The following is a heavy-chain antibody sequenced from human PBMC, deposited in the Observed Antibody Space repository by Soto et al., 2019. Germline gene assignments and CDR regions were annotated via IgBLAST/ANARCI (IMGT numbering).Heavy chain of an antibody. CDR1: GGTFSSYA. V-gene: IGHV1-69*13. CDR3: AREGASSCSSTSCRYRFDP. Sequence: SVKVSCKASGGTFSSYAISWLRQSPGQGLEWMGGIIPIFGTANYAQKFQGRVTITADESTSTAYMELSSLRSEDTAVYYCAREGASSCSSTSCRYRFDPWGQGTLVTVSS. CDR2: IIPIFGTA. D-gene: IGHD2-2*01. J-gene: IGHJ5*02.